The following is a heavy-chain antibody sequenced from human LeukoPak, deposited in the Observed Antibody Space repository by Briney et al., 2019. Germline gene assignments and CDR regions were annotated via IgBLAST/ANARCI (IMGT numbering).Heavy chain of an antibody. D-gene: IGHD1-26*01. V-gene: IGHV5-51*01. CDR1: GYSFTSYW. J-gene: IGHJ4*02. CDR2: IYPGDSDT. Sequence: GESLKISCKGSGYSFTSYWIGWVRQMPGKGLEWMGIIYPGDSDTRYSPSFQGQVTISADKSISTAYLQWSSLKASDTAMYYCARFPVREWELLSGGLDYWGQGTLVTVSS. CDR3: ARFPVREWELLSGGLDY.